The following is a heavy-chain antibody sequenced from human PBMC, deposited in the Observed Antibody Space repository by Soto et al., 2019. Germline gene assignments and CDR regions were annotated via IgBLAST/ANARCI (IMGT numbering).Heavy chain of an antibody. J-gene: IGHJ4*02. Sequence: GGSLRPSCAASGFTFSSYAMSWVRQAPGKGLEWVSAISGSGGSTYYADSVKGRFTISRDSSKNTLYLQMNSLRAEDTAVYYCAKGPITFGGVIVIGYFDYWGQGTLVTVSS. CDR1: GFTFSSYA. CDR3: AKGPITFGGVIVIGYFDY. V-gene: IGHV3-23*01. CDR2: ISGSGGST. D-gene: IGHD3-16*02.